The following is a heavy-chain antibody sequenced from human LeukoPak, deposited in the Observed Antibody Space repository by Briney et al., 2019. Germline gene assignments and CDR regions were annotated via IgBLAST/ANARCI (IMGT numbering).Heavy chain of an antibody. J-gene: IGHJ4*02. Sequence: PGGSLRLSCAASGFRFNAYNMNWVRQPPGKGLEWVSSISSSSSYIYYADSVKGRFTISRDNAKNSLYLQMNSLRAEDTAVYYCARDERIAAADYWGQGTLVTVSS. CDR1: GFRFNAYN. D-gene: IGHD6-13*01. CDR2: ISSSSSYI. CDR3: ARDERIAAADY. V-gene: IGHV3-21*01.